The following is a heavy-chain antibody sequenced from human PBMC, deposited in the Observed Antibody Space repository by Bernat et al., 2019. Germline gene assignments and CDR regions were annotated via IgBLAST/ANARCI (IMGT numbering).Heavy chain of an antibody. J-gene: IGHJ4*02. V-gene: IGHV3-7*03. CDR2: IKQDGSEK. CDR1: GFTFSSYW. Sequence: EVQLVESGGGLVQPGGSLRLSCAASGFTFSSYWMSWVRQAPGKGLEWVTNIKQDGSEKYYVDSVKGRFTISRDNAKNSLYLQMNSLRAEDTAVYYCARGDILTGYREDYWGQGTLVTVSS. D-gene: IGHD3-9*01. CDR3: ARGDILTGYREDY.